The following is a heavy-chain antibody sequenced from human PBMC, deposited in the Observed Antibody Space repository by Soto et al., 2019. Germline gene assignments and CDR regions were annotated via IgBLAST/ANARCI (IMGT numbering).Heavy chain of an antibody. CDR3: AKCRDRYYYYPMDV. J-gene: IGHJ6*02. CDR2: ISNNGNYQ. CDR1: GFTFSSYG. V-gene: IGHV3-30*18. Sequence: HPGGSLRLSCASSGFTFSSYGMHWVRQAPGKGLEWVAVISNNGNYQYYADSVKGRFTVSRDNSKNTLYLQMDSLRAEDTAVYYCAKCRDRYYYYPMDVWGQGTTVTVSS.